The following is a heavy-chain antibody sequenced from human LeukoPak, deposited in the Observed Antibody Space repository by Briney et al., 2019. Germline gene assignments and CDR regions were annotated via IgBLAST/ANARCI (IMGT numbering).Heavy chain of an antibody. J-gene: IGHJ4*02. V-gene: IGHV4-30-2*01. CDR1: GGSISSGGYY. CDR3: ARDRIEGYFDY. Sequence: SQTLSLTCTVSGGSISSGGYYWSWIRQPPGKGLEWIGYIYHSGSTYYNPSLKSRVTISVDRSKNQFSLKLSSVTAADTAVYYCARDRIEGYFDYWGQGTLVTVSS. D-gene: IGHD2-15*01. CDR2: IYHSGST.